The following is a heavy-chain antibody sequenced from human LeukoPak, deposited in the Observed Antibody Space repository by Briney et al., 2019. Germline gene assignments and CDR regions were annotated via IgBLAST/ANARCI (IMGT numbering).Heavy chain of an antibody. CDR1: GGSFSGYY. J-gene: IGHJ3*02. V-gene: IGHV4-34*01. D-gene: IGHD4-17*01. CDR2: INHSGST. CDR3: ARERRMTTDAFDI. Sequence: PSETLSLTCAVYGGSFSGYYWSWIRQPPGKGLEWIGEINHSGSTNYNPSLKSRVTISVDTSKSQFSLKLSSVTAADTAVYYCARERRMTTDAFDIWGQGTMVTVSS.